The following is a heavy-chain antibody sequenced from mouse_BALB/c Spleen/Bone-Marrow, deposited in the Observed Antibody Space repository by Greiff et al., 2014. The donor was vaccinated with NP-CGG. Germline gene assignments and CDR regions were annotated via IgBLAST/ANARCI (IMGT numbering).Heavy chain of an antibody. CDR2: IWSDGST. J-gene: IGHJ3*01. Sequence: SGFSLTSYGVHWVRQPPGKGLEWLVVIWSDGSTTYNSALKSRLSISKDNSKSQVFLKMNSLQTDDTAMYYCARNGGDYGIAYWGQGTLVTVSA. CDR3: ARNGGDYGIAY. D-gene: IGHD2-4*01. CDR1: GFSLTSYG. V-gene: IGHV2-6*02.